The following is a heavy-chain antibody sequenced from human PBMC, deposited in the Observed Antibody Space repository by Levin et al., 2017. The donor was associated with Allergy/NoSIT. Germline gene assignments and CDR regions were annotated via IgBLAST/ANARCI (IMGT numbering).Heavy chain of an antibody. CDR2: ISWHSGDV. D-gene: IGHD1/OR15-1a*01. Sequence: GGSLRLSCAASGFTFDEYAMHWVRQVPGQGLEWVSGISWHSGDVGYAESVKGRFTISRDNARNSVYLQMNNVRVEDTALYYCLKDKAGVAATGTRFDPWGQGTLVTVSS. V-gene: IGHV3-9*01. CDR3: LKDKAGVAATGTRFDP. J-gene: IGHJ5*02. CDR1: GFTFDEYA.